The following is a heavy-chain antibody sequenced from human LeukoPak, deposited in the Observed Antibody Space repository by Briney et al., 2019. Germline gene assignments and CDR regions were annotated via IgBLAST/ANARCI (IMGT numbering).Heavy chain of an antibody. J-gene: IGHJ6*02. V-gene: IGHV3-66*01. CDR3: ARDRIVVPAATHYYYYGMDV. CDR2: IYSGGST. CDR1: GFTVSSNY. Sequence: GGSLRLSCAASGFTVSSNYMSWVRQAPGKGLEWVSVIYSGGSTYYADPVKGRFTISRDNSKNTLYLQMNSLRAEDTAVYYCARDRIVVPAATHYYYYGMDVWGQGTTVTVSS. D-gene: IGHD2-2*01.